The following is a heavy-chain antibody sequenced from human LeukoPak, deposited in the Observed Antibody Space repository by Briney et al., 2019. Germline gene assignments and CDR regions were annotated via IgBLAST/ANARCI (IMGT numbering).Heavy chain of an antibody. CDR1: GFTSDDYA. V-gene: IGHV3-43D*03. CDR2: ISWDGGST. D-gene: IGHD2-21*01. J-gene: IGHJ6*03. CDR3: AKARVRYYYYMDV. Sequence: GGSLRLSCAASGFTSDDYAIHWVRQAPGKGLAWVSLISWDGGSTYYADSVKGRFTISRDNSKNSLYLQMNSLRAEDTALYYCAKARVRYYYYMDVWGKGATVTVSS.